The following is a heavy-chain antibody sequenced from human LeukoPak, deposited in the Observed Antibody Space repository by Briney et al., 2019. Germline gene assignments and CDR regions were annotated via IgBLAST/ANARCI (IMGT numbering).Heavy chain of an antibody. D-gene: IGHD1-1*01. CDR2: TSHDGSNK. J-gene: IGHJ4*02. CDR3: VKGYNWNDAY. V-gene: IGHV3-30*18. CDR1: GFIFSTYG. Sequence: SGRSLRLSCAASGFIFSTYGMHWVRQAPGKGLEWVAVTSHDGSNKYYADSVKGRFTVSRDNPKNTLYLQVNSLRSEDTAVYYCVKGYNWNDAYWGQGTLVTVSS.